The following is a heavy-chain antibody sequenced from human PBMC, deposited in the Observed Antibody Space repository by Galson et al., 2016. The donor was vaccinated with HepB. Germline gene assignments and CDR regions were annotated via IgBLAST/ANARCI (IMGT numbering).Heavy chain of an antibody. D-gene: IGHD2-2*01. J-gene: IGHJ4*02. CDR3: ARGWAVGPDPYYFDS. Sequence: SLRLSCAASGFAFSDYWMHWVRQVPGQGPVWVSRINNYGMSTDYADSVKGRFTISRDNARNTLFLQMNSLRVEDTAVYYCARGWAVGPDPYYFDSWGQGTLVSVSS. V-gene: IGHV3-74*01. CDR2: INNYGMST. CDR1: GFAFSDYW.